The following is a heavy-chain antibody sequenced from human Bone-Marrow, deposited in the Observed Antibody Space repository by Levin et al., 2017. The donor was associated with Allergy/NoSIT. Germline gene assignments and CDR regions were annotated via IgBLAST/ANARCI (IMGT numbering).Heavy chain of an antibody. J-gene: IGHJ4*02. CDR1: ESTANNYA. V-gene: IGHV3-23*01. Sequence: GESLKISCAASESTANNYAMAWVRQAPEKGLEWVSAITGGGETTYYSDSVKGRFTIARDNSKNTLHLQMNSLRPEDTAVYYCTLRLPSSGYTFVVWGQGTLVTVSS. CDR2: ITGGGETT. D-gene: IGHD2-21*01. CDR3: TLRLPSSGYTFVV.